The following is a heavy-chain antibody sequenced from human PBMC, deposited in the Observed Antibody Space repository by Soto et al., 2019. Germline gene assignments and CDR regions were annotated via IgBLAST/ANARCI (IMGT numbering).Heavy chain of an antibody. CDR1: GGTFTSSA. Sequence: XXVKVSARASGGTFTSSAISCVRQAPGQGLEWMGRVIPNLGATNYAKKFQGRFTIAVDTATSTAYMELNSLRYEDKAVYYCARDKGYCSDTSCPDFDYWGQGTLVTVSS. CDR2: VIPNLGAT. J-gene: IGHJ4*02. V-gene: IGHV1-69*04. D-gene: IGHD2-15*01. CDR3: ARDKGYCSDTSCPDFDY.